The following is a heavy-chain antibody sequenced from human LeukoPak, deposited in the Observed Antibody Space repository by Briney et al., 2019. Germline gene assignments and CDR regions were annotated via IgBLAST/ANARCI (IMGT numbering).Heavy chain of an antibody. D-gene: IGHD3-3*01. CDR2: IKQDGSEK. J-gene: IGHJ3*01. CDR3: ARIYDFWSGGAPDPF. V-gene: IGHV3-7*01. Sequence: GGSLRLSCAASGFTFSSYWMSWVRQAPGKGLEWVANIKQDGSEKYYVDSVKGRFTISRDNAKNSLYLQMNSLRAEDTAVYYCARIYDFWSGGAPDPFWGQGTMVTVSS. CDR1: GFTFSSYW.